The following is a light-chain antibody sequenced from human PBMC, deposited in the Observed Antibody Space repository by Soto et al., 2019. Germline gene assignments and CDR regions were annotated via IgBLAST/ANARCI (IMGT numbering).Light chain of an antibody. CDR3: SSSRSSSSTFYV. CDR1: SSDIGGSNY. J-gene: IGLJ1*01. Sequence: QSALTQPASVSGSPGQSITISCAGTSSDIGGSNYVSWYQQHPGKAPKLMIYGVSNRPSGVSNRFSGSKSGNTASLTISGLQAEDEAYYFCSSSRSSSSTFYVFGTGTKLTDL. V-gene: IGLV2-14*03. CDR2: GVS.